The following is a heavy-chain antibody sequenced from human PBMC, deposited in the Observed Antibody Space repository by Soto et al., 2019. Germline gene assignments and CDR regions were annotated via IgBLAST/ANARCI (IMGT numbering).Heavy chain of an antibody. V-gene: IGHV3-33*01. J-gene: IGHJ6*03. CDR1: GFTFSSYG. D-gene: IGHD5-12*01. CDR3: ARDRSYSGYDYWRHYYYYYMDV. Sequence: GESLKISCAASGFTFSSYGMHWVRQAPGKGLEWVAVIWYDGSNKYYADSVKGRFTISRDNSKNTLYLQMNSLRAEDTAVYYCARDRSYSGYDYWRHYYYYYMDVWGKGTTVTVSS. CDR2: IWYDGSNK.